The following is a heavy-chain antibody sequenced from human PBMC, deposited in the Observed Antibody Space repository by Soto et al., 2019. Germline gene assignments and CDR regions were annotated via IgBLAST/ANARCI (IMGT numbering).Heavy chain of an antibody. CDR2: IYYSGST. CDR1: GGTISSYY. V-gene: IGHV4-59*08. J-gene: IGHJ4*02. CDR3: ARRYGYGFDY. D-gene: IGHD1-1*01. Sequence: SETLSLTCTVSGGTISSYYWSWIRQPPGKGLEWIGYIYYSGSTNYNPSLKSRVTISVDTSKNQFSLKLSSVTAADTAVYYCARRYGYGFDYWGQGTLVTVSS.